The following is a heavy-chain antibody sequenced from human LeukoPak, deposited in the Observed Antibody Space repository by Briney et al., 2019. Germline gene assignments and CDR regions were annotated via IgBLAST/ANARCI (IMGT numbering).Heavy chain of an antibody. J-gene: IGHJ5*02. CDR3: ATATKPYYDFRSGSDPTNGFDP. D-gene: IGHD3-3*01. Sequence: ASVKVSCKVSGYTLTELSMHWVRQAPGKGLEWMGGFDPEDGETIYAQKFQGRVTMTEDTSTDTAYMELSSLRSEDTAVYYCATATKPYYDFRSGSDPTNGFDPWGQGTLVTVSS. V-gene: IGHV1-24*01. CDR1: GYTLTELS. CDR2: FDPEDGET.